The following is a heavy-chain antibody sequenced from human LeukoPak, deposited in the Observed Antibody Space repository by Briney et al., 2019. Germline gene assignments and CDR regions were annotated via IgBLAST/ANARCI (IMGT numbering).Heavy chain of an antibody. J-gene: IGHJ4*02. V-gene: IGHV1-24*01. D-gene: IGHD3-16*02. Sequence: ASVKVSCKVSGYTITELSMHWVRQAPGKGLEWRGGFDPEDGEPIYPQKFQGRVTMAEDTSTDTAYMELSSVRSEDTAGYYCATRRYVWGSYRWDFDYWDQGTLVSVSS. CDR3: ATRRYVWGSYRWDFDY. CDR1: GYTITELS. CDR2: FDPEDGEP.